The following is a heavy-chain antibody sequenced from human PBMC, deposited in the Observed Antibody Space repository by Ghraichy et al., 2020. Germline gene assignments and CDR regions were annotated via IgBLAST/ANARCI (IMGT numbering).Heavy chain of an antibody. CDR1: GGSISSGDYY. Sequence: LSLTCTVSGGSISSGDYYWSWIRQPPGKGLEWIGYMYYSGSTYYNPSLKSRVTISINTSKSQFSLSLSSVTAADTAVYYCARAPRGGWLYNWFDPWGQGTVVTVSS. CDR2: MYYSGST. J-gene: IGHJ5*02. V-gene: IGHV4-30-4*08. CDR3: ARAPRGGWLYNWFDP. D-gene: IGHD5-24*01.